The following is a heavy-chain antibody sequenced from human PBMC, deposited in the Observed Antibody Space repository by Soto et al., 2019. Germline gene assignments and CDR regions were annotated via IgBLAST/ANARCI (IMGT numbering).Heavy chain of an antibody. Sequence: QVQLQESGPGLVKPSQTLSLTCTVSGGSISSGGYYWSWIRQHPGKGLEWIGYIYYSGSTYYNPSLTSGVTVPVDTSENQVSRKLSSVTAADTAVYYCARAVRGVIDYWGQGTMVTVSS. J-gene: IGHJ4*02. V-gene: IGHV4-31*03. D-gene: IGHD3-10*01. CDR3: ARAVRGVIDY. CDR2: IYYSGST. CDR1: GGSISSGGYY.